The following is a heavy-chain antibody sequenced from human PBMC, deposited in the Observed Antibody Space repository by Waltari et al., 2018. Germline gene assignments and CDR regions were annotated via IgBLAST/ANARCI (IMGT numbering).Heavy chain of an antibody. CDR2: FRDDGRAQ. D-gene: IGHD3-9*01. J-gene: IGHJ4*02. V-gene: IGHV3-30*02. CDR3: AKDKAIYDIVTGHCFDY. CDR1: GFDFRLYG. Sequence: QVQLVESGGGVVQPGGSRRLSCAASGFDFRLYGMHWVRQNPGKGLEWVALFRDDGRAQYYADAVKGRFTSSRLNSGKILFLQMNSLRPGDTAIYYCAKDKAIYDIVTGHCFDYWGRGTLITVSS.